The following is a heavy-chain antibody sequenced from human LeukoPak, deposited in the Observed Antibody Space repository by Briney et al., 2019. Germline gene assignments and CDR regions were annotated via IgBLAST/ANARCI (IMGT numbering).Heavy chain of an antibody. Sequence: SVKVSCKASGGTFSSHTISWVRQAPGQGLEWMGGIIPIFGTANYAQKFQGRVTITADESTSTAYMELSSLRSEDTAVYYCARASGYSYGRDDYWGQGTLVTVSS. J-gene: IGHJ4*02. CDR2: IIPIFGTA. V-gene: IGHV1-69*13. D-gene: IGHD5-18*01. CDR3: ARASGYSYGRDDY. CDR1: GGTFSSHT.